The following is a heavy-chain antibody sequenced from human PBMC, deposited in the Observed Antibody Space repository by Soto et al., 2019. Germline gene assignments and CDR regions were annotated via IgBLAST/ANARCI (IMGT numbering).Heavy chain of an antibody. J-gene: IGHJ6*02. CDR2: ISAYNGNT. D-gene: IGHD3-3*01. V-gene: IGHV1-18*01. CDR1: GYTFTSYG. Sequence: ASVKVSCKASGYTFTSYGISWVRQAPGQGLEWMGWISAYNGNTNYAQKLQGRVTMTTDTSTSTAYMELRSLRSDDTAVYYCARVGITMFGVVIGYYYGMDVWGQGTTVTVSS. CDR3: ARVGITMFGVVIGYYYGMDV.